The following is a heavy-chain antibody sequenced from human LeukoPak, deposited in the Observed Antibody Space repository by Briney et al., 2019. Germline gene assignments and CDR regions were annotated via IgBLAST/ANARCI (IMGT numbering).Heavy chain of an antibody. CDR1: GYTFTGYY. CDR3: ARDFDAATIFDY. Sequence: ASVKVSCKASGYTFTGYYMHWVRQAPGQGLGWMGWINPNSGGTNYAQKFQGRVTMTRDTSISTAYMELSRLRSDDTAVYYCARDFDAATIFDYWGQGTLVTVSS. D-gene: IGHD5-12*01. V-gene: IGHV1-2*02. J-gene: IGHJ4*02. CDR2: INPNSGGT.